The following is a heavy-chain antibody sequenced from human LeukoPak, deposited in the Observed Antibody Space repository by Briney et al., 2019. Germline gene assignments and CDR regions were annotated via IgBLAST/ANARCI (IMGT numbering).Heavy chain of an antibody. V-gene: IGHV3-15*01. D-gene: IGHD5-18*01. CDR3: TTDLAAMIRAVDY. Sequence: GGSLRLSCAASGFTFSSYDMHWVRQAPGEGLEWVGRIKSKTDGGTTDYTAPVRGRFTISRDDSKNTLYLQMNSLKTEDTAVYYCTTDLAAMIRAVDYWGQGTLVTVSS. CDR1: GFTFSSYD. CDR2: IKSKTDGGTT. J-gene: IGHJ4*02.